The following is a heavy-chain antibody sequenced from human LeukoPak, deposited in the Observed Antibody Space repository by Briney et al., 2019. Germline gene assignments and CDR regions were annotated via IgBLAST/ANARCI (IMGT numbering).Heavy chain of an antibody. J-gene: IGHJ4*02. CDR3: ARDRGRGSSFDY. V-gene: IGHV3-48*02. CDR2: ISSSSGSTTSTI. D-gene: IGHD1-26*01. Sequence: PGGSLRLSCAASGFTFSIYNMNWVRQAPGKGLEWVSYISSSSGSTTSTIYYADSVKGRFTISRDNAKNSLYLQMNSLRDEDTAVYYCARDRGRGSSFDYWGQGTLVTVSS. CDR1: GFTFSIYN.